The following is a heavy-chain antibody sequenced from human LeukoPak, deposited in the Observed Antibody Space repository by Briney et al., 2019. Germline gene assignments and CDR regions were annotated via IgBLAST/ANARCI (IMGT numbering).Heavy chain of an antibody. CDR1: GGSISSGGYS. CDR3: ARGRSYGYWSGSFDY. J-gene: IGHJ4*02. CDR2: IYHSGST. D-gene: IGHD5-18*01. Sequence: SETLSLTCAVSGGSISSGGYSWSWIRQPPGKGLEWIGYIYHSGSTYYTPSLKSRVTISVDRSKNQFSLKLSSVTAADTAVYYCARGRSYGYWSGSFDYWGQGTLVTVSS. V-gene: IGHV4-30-2*01.